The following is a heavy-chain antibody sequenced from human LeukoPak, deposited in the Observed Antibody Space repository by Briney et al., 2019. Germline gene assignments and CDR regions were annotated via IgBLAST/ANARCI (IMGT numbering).Heavy chain of an antibody. V-gene: IGHV3-30*18. CDR3: AKEGAAGGKMQFCFDY. CDR2: ISDDGTTR. Sequence: PGGSLRLSCAASGFTFSSYGMHWVRQAPGKGREWVAVISDDGTTRYYADSVKGRFTISRDNFKNTLYLEMNSLRAEDTAVYYCAKEGAAGGKMQFCFDYWGQGTLVTVSS. D-gene: IGHD6-13*01. CDR1: GFTFSSYG. J-gene: IGHJ4*02.